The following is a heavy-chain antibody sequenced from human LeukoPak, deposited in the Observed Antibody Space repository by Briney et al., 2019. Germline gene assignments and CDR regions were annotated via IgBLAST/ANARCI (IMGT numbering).Heavy chain of an antibody. J-gene: IGHJ4*02. CDR2: ISSSGSTI. V-gene: IGHV3-11*01. CDR3: ARGTRSGSYRFDY. Sequence: PGGSLRLSCAASEFILSDYYMSWIRQAPGKGLEWVSYISSSGSTIYYADSVKGRLTISRDNARNSLYLQMNSLRAEDTAVYYCARGTRSGSYRFDYWGQGTLVTVSS. D-gene: IGHD1-26*01. CDR1: EFILSDYY.